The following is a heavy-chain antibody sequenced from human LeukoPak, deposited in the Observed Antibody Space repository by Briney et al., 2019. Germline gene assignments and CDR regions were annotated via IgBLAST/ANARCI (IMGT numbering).Heavy chain of an antibody. CDR2: VSGNNGNR. D-gene: IGHD4-17*01. J-gene: IGHJ5*02. V-gene: IGHV1-18*01. CDR3: ARVTTVTRSPWSWGPKKIGQEVNWFDP. CDR1: GYKFNTYD. Sequence: ASVKVSCKASGYKFNTYDITWVRQAPGQGLEWMGWVSGNNGNRKYAQKFQGRVTMTTDTFTSTANMELRSLRSDDTAVYYCARVTTVTRSPWSWGPKKIGQEVNWFDPWGQGTLVIVSS.